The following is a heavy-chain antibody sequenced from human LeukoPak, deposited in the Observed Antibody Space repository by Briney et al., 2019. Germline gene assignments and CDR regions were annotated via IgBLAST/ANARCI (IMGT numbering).Heavy chain of an antibody. CDR2: ISWDGGST. J-gene: IGHJ6*03. D-gene: IGHD3-3*01. V-gene: IGHV3-43D*04. CDR1: GFPFDDYA. CDR3: AKDAGSLRFLEWYFDYYYMDV. Sequence: GGSLRLSCTASGFPFDDYAMHWVRQPPGKGLEWVSLISWDGGSTYYADSVKGRFTISRDNSKNSLYLQMNSLRAEDTALYYCAKDAGSLRFLEWYFDYYYMDVWGKGTTVTVSS.